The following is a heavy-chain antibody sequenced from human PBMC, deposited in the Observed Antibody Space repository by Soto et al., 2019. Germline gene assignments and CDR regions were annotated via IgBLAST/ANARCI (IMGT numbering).Heavy chain of an antibody. J-gene: IGHJ5*02. CDR3: ARDWGTYDSSGYYHRRYNWFDP. CDR2: IYYSGST. D-gene: IGHD3-22*01. Sequence: SETLSLTCTVSGGSISSGGYYWSWIRQHPGKGLEWIGYIYYSGSTYYNPSLKSRVTISVDTSKNQFSLKLSSVTAADTAVYYCARDWGTYDSSGYYHRRYNWFDPWGQGTLVTVSS. CDR1: GGSISSGGYY. V-gene: IGHV4-31*03.